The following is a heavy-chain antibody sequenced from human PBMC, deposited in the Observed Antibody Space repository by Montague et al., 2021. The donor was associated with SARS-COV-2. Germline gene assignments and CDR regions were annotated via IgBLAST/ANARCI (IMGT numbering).Heavy chain of an antibody. J-gene: IGHJ3*02. CDR1: GGSISSSSYY. D-gene: IGHD3-3*01. V-gene: IGHV4-39*07. CDR2: IYYSGST. CDR3: ARGSSYKIFGVVIDDAFDI. Sequence: SETLSLTCTVSGGSISSSSYYWGWIRQPPGKGLEWIGSIYYSGSTCYNPSLKSRVTISVDTSKNQFSLKLSSVTAADTAVYYCARGSSYKIFGVVIDDAFDIWGQGTMVTVSS.